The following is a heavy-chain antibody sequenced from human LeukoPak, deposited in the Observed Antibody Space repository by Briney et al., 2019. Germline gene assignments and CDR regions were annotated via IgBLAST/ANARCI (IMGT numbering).Heavy chain of an antibody. CDR2: IDVGKGNT. CDR1: GYTFPSYS. CDR3: ARVGREGCSTTDCYSWFDP. D-gene: IGHD2-2*01. J-gene: IGHJ5*02. V-gene: IGHV1-3*01. Sequence: GASVKVSCKASGYTFPSYSIHWVRQAPGHRREWVGWIDVGKGNTKYSQKFQGRVTITSDTSASTAYMELSSLRSEDTALYFCARVGREGCSTTDCYSWFDPWGQGTLVTVSS.